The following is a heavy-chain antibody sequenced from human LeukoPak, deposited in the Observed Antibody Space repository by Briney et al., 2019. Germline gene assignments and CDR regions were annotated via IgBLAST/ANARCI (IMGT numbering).Heavy chain of an antibody. J-gene: IGHJ6*04. Sequence: GGSLRLSCAASGFTFSSYSMNWVRQAPGKGLEWVSFISSSSSYIYYADSVKGRFTISRDNAKNSLYLQMNSLRAEDTAVYCCAGTYYYYNGMDVWGKGTTVTVSS. V-gene: IGHV3-21*01. CDR1: GFTFSSYS. CDR3: AGTYYYYNGMDV. CDR2: ISSSSSYI.